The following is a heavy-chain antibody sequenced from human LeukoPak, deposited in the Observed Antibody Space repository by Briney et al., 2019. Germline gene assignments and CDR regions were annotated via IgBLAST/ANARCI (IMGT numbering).Heavy chain of an antibody. Sequence: GESLKISCKASGYSFTSYWIAWARQMPGKGLEWMGIMYPGDSDTRYSPSFRGHVTISADKSISTAYLQWSRLEASGTAMYYCAKRRGLYGDYVFDYWGQGTLVTVSS. D-gene: IGHD4-17*01. CDR2: MYPGDSDT. J-gene: IGHJ4*02. CDR3: AKRRGLYGDYVFDY. V-gene: IGHV5-51*01. CDR1: GYSFTSYW.